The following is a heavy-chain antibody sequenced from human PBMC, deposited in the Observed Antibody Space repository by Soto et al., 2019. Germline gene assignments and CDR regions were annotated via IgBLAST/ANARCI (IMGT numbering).Heavy chain of an antibody. CDR2: IWYDGSDK. CDR3: ATSTVTSCPNHAFEI. Sequence: QVQLVESGGGVVQPGRSLRLSCAASGFTFSSYGMYWVRQAPGKGLEWVAFIWYDGSDKYYADSVKGRFIISRDNSKNTMYLQMNSLRAEDTAVYYCATSTVTSCPNHAFEIWGQGTMVTVSS. D-gene: IGHD4-17*01. J-gene: IGHJ3*02. CDR1: GFTFSSYG. V-gene: IGHV3-33*01.